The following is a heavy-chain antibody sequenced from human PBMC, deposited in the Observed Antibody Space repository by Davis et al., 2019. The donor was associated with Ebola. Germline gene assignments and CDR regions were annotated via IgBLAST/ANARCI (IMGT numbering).Heavy chain of an antibody. Sequence: GSLRLSCAASGFTINTNFMSWVRQAPGKGLEWVSVLYSRGTTYYADSVKGRFAVSRDNSKNTLYLQMNSLRAEDTAVYYCARYLTSSSLDAWGPGTTVTVSS. J-gene: IGHJ6*02. D-gene: IGHD6-6*01. V-gene: IGHV3-53*01. CDR1: GFTINTNF. CDR3: ARYLTSSSLDA. CDR2: LYSRGTT.